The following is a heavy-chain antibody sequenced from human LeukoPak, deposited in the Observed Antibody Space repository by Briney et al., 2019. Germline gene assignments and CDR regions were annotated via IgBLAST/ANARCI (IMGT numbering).Heavy chain of an antibody. Sequence: GGSLRLSCAASGFTFSSYAMSWVRQAPGKGLEWVSAISGSGGSTYYADSVKGRFTISRDNSKNTLYLQMNSLRAEDTAVYYCAKLALVSSGSRYYFDYWGQGTLVTVSS. CDR3: AKLALVSSGSRYYFDY. V-gene: IGHV3-23*01. D-gene: IGHD1-26*01. J-gene: IGHJ4*02. CDR1: GFTFSSYA. CDR2: ISGSGGST.